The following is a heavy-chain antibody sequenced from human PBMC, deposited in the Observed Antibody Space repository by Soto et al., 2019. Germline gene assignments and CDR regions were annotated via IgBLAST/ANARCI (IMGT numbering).Heavy chain of an antibody. V-gene: IGHV5-51*01. Sequence: PGESLKISCKGSGYSFTSYWIGWVRQMPGKGLEWMGIIYPGDSDTRYSPSFQGQVTISADKSISTAYLQWSSPKASNTAMYYSTSAYLNQRASAREYSTTCSPDYWGHGTLVTVSS. D-gene: IGHD6-6*01. CDR2: IYPGDSDT. CDR3: TSAYLNQRASAREYSTTCSPDY. J-gene: IGHJ4*01. CDR1: GYSFTSYW.